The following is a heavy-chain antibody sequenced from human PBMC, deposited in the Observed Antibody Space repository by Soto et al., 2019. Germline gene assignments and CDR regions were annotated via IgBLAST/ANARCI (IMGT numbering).Heavy chain of an antibody. CDR3: AKHQYNWNGGWSFHL. D-gene: IGHD1-20*01. Sequence: QVQLVESGGGVVQPGRSLRLSCAASGFTFSSYGMHWVRQAPGKGLEWVAVISYDGSNKYYAASVKGRFTISRDNSKNTRYLHMNSLRAEDTAVYYCAKHQYNWNGGWSFHLWGRGTLVTVSS. CDR1: GFTFSSYG. J-gene: IGHJ2*01. V-gene: IGHV3-30*18. CDR2: ISYDGSNK.